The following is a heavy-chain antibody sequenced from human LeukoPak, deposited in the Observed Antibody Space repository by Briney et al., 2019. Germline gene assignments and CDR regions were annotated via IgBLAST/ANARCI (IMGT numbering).Heavy chain of an antibody. J-gene: IGHJ4*02. Sequence: GGSLRLSCAASGFTFSSYWMHWVRQAPGKGLVWVSRINSDGSSTSYADSVKGRFTISRDNAKNTLYLQMNSLRAEDTALYYCAREYRDTMVRGDFRFDYWGQGTLVTVSS. D-gene: IGHD3-10*01. CDR2: INSDGSST. CDR3: AREYRDTMVRGDFRFDY. V-gene: IGHV3-74*01. CDR1: GFTFSSYW.